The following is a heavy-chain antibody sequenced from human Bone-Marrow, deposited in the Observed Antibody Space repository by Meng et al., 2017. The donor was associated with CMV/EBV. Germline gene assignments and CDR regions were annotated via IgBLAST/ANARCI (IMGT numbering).Heavy chain of an antibody. D-gene: IGHD6-6*01. CDR3: ARATDSIAARPSAFDI. J-gene: IGHJ3*02. V-gene: IGHV3-30*02. Sequence: GGSLRLSCAASGFTFSSYGMHWVRQAPGKGLEWVAFIRYDGSNKYYADSVKGRFTISRDNSKNTLYLQMNSLRAEDTAVYYCARATDSIAARPSAFDIWGQGTMVTVSS. CDR2: IRYDGSNK. CDR1: GFTFSSYG.